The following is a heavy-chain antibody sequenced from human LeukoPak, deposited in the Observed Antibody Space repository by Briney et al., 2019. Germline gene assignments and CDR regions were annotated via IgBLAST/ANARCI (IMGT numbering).Heavy chain of an antibody. J-gene: IGHJ6*02. CDR3: ARESGSYSLYYYGMDV. Sequence: GGSLRLSCAASGLTFSSYSMNWVRQAPGKGLEWVSYISSSSSTIYYADSVKGRFTISRDNAKNSLYLQMNSLRAEDTAVYYCARESGSYSLYYYGMDVWGQGTTVTVSS. V-gene: IGHV3-48*01. CDR2: ISSSSSTI. CDR1: GLTFSSYS. D-gene: IGHD1-26*01.